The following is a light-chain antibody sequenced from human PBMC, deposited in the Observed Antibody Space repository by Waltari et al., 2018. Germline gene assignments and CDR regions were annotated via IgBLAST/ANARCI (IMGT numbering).Light chain of an antibody. J-gene: IGLJ1*01. V-gene: IGLV1-40*01. CDR2: GNS. CDR3: QSYDSSLSGSYV. Sequence: QSVLTQPPSVSGAPGQRVTISCTGSRSNIGAGSDVHWYQQLPGTAPKLLIYGNSNRPSGVPDRFSGSKSGTSASLAITGLQAEDEADYYCQSYDSSLSGSYVFGTGTKVTVL. CDR1: RSNIGAGSD.